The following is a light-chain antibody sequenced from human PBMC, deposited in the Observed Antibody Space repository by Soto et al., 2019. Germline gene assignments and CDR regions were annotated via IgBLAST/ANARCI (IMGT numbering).Light chain of an antibody. Sequence: QSALTQPASVSGSPGQSITISCTGTSSDVGSSNLVSWYQQHPGKAPKLTIHEVSQRPSGVSHRFSGSKSANTASLTISGLQAEDEADYYCYSNAGGPWVFGGGTKLTVL. CDR1: SSDVGSSNL. J-gene: IGLJ3*02. CDR3: YSNAGGPWV. V-gene: IGLV2-23*02. CDR2: EVS.